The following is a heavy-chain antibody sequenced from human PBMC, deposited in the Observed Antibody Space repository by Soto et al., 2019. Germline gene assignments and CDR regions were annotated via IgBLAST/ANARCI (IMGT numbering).Heavy chain of an antibody. CDR1: GGTFSSYA. CDR3: AVVPAAPPAVFDY. J-gene: IGHJ4*02. Sequence: SVKVSCKASGGTFSSYAISWVRQAPGQGLEWMGGIIPIFGTANYAQKFQGRVTITADKSTSTAYIELSSLRSEDTAVYYCAVVPAAPPAVFDYWGQGTLVTVSS. V-gene: IGHV1-69*06. D-gene: IGHD2-2*01. CDR2: IIPIFGTA.